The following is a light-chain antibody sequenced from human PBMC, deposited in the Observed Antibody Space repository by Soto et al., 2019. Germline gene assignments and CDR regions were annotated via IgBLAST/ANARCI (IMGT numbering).Light chain of an antibody. CDR1: ENIRGS. Sequence: EILFSQSAATVPLSPGERGTLFCWASENIRGSLAWYQQKRGQAPRFLIYGAPSRATGIPDRFSGSGSGTDFTLTISRLEPEDFAVYYCQQYGRSPTTFGQGTKVDI. V-gene: IGKV3-20*01. CDR3: QQYGRSPTT. J-gene: IGKJ1*01. CDR2: GAP.